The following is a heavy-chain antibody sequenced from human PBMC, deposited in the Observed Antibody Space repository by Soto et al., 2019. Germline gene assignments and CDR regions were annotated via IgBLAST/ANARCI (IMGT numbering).Heavy chain of an antibody. D-gene: IGHD2-15*01. CDR3: GRQDGRGWFDP. J-gene: IGHJ5*02. CDR1: GDSVSSNSAA. CDR2: TYYRSKWYN. Sequence: SQTLSLTCAISGDSVSSNSAAWSWIRQSPSRGLEWLGRTYYRSKWYNDYAGSVKGRITINPDTSKNQFSLHLNSVTPEDTAVYYCGRQDGRGWFDPWGQGTLVTVSS. V-gene: IGHV6-1*01.